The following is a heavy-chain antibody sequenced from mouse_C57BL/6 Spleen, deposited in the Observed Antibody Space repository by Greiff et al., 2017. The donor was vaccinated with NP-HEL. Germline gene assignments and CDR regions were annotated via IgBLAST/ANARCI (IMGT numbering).Heavy chain of an antibody. CDR2: INPNNGGT. Sequence: EVQLQQSGPELVKPGASVKMSCKASGYTFTDYNMHWVKQSHGKSLEWIGYINPNNGGTSYNQKFKGKATLTVNKSYSTAYMELRSLTSEDSAVYYCARPIYYDYDEVAYWGQGTLVTVSA. V-gene: IGHV1-22*01. CDR1: GYTFTDYN. D-gene: IGHD2-4*01. J-gene: IGHJ3*01. CDR3: ARPIYYDYDEVAY.